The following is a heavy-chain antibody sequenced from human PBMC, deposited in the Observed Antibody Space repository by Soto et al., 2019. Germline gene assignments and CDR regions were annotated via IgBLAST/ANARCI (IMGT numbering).Heavy chain of an antibody. CDR1: GGSISSNSYY. V-gene: IGHV4-39*02. J-gene: IGHJ4*02. CDR3: ARDIRGYSRALDN. Sequence: SETLSLTCTVSGGSISSNSYYWDWIRQPPGKGLEWIGSMYYSGATYHNPSLQSRVTISVDTSKNQFSLHLSSVTAADTARYYCARDIRGYSRALDNWGQGTQVTVSS. CDR2: MYYSGAT. D-gene: IGHD5-18*01.